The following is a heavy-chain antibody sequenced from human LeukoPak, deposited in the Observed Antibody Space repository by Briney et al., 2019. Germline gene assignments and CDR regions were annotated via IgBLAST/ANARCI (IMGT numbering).Heavy chain of an antibody. CDR3: ARGLRGYCSSTSCYTAGDY. D-gene: IGHD2-2*02. J-gene: IGHJ4*02. CDR1: GFTFSSYS. Sequence: GGSLRLSCAASGFTFSSYSMNWVRQAPGKGLEWVSSISSSSSYIYYADSVKGRFTISRDNAKNSLYLQMNSLRAEDTAVYYCARGLRGYCSSTSCYTAGDYWGQGTLDTVSS. V-gene: IGHV3-21*01. CDR2: ISSSSSYI.